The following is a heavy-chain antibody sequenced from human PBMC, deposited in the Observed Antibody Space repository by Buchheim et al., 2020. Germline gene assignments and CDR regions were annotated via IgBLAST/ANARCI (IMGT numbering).Heavy chain of an antibody. CDR1: GFTFSSYA. J-gene: IGHJ5*02. CDR2: ISGIGGST. Sequence: EVQLLESGGGLVQPGGSLRLSCAASGFTFSSYAMSWVRQAPGKGLEWVSAISGIGGSTYYADSVKGRFTISRANSKKTLSLQMNSLRAEDTAVYYCAKGLYSSGWSGGFDPWGQGTL. D-gene: IGHD6-19*01. V-gene: IGHV3-23*01. CDR3: AKGLYSSGWSGGFDP.